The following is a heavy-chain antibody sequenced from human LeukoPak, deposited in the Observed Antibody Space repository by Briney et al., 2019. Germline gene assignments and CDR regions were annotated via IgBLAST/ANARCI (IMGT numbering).Heavy chain of an antibody. J-gene: IGHJ4*02. CDR1: GFTVSSNY. D-gene: IGHD4-17*01. CDR3: ARAQTYGDYRLLLDY. Sequence: GGSLRLSCAASGFTVSSNYMSWVRQAPGKGLEWVSGLNWDGGTTGHADSVKGRFTISRDNAKNSLYLQMNSLRAEDTALYYCARAQTYGDYRLLLDYWGQGTLVTVSS. CDR2: LNWDGGTT. V-gene: IGHV3-20*04.